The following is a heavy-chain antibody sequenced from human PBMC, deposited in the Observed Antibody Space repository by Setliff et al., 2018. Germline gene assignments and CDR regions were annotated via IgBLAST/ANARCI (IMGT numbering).Heavy chain of an antibody. CDR2: TYYTGDT. D-gene: IGHD3-10*01. Sequence: PSETLSLTCTVSGGSIGTNTYFWGWIRQSPGKGLEWIGKTYYTGDTYYNPSLKSRVTMSVDTSRNQFSLKLSSVTAADTAVYYCARHVGSRSRGYNYYYYYMDVWGKGTTVTV. CDR1: GGSIGTNTYF. CDR3: ARHVGSRSRGYNYYYYYMDV. J-gene: IGHJ6*03. V-gene: IGHV4-39*01.